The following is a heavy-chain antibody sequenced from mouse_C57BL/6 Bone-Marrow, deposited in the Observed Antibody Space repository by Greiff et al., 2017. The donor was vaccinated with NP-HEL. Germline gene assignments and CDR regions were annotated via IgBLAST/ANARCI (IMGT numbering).Heavy chain of an antibody. V-gene: IGHV1-19*01. Sequence: VQLQQSGPVLVKPGASVKMSCKASGYTFTDYYMNWVKQSHGKSLEWIGVINPYNGGTSYNQKFKGKATLTVDKSSSTAYMELNSLTSEDSAVYYCARAYDGYYGFLFDYWGQGTTLTVSS. CDR3: ARAYDGYYGFLFDY. CDR2: INPYNGGT. D-gene: IGHD2-3*01. J-gene: IGHJ2*01. CDR1: GYTFTDYY.